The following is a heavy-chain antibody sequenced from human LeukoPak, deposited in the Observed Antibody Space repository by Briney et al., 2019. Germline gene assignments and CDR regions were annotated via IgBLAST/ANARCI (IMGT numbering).Heavy chain of an antibody. CDR2: ISWNSGSI. D-gene: IGHD3-9*01. CDR3: ASAIRYFDSGAFDY. Sequence: PGRSLRLSCAASGFTFDDYAMHWVRQAPGKGLEWVSGISWNSGSIGYADSVKGRFTISRDNAKNSLYLQMNSLRAEDTAVYYCASAIRYFDSGAFDYWGQGTLVTVSS. CDR1: GFTFDDYA. J-gene: IGHJ4*02. V-gene: IGHV3-9*01.